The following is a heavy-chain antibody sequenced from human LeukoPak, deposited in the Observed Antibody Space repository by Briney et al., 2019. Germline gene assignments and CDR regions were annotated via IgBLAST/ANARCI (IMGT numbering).Heavy chain of an antibody. CDR2: ISYDGSNK. V-gene: IGHV3-30*04. CDR3: ARRGAVAGTKGVDY. Sequence: GGSLRLSCAASGFTFSSYAMHWVRQAPGKGLEWVAVISYDGSNKYYADSVKGRFTISRDNSKNTLYLQMNSLRAEDTAVYYCARRGAVAGTKGVDYWGQGTLVTASS. J-gene: IGHJ4*02. D-gene: IGHD6-19*01. CDR1: GFTFSSYA.